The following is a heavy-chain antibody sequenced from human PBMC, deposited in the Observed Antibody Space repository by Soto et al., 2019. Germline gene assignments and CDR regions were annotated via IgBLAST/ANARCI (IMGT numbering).Heavy chain of an antibody. CDR1: GFTFSSYG. CDR3: ARDHHRYSGYDYVDY. D-gene: IGHD5-12*01. CDR2: ISYDGSNK. V-gene: IGHV3-30*03. Sequence: GGSLRLSCAASGFTFSSYGMHWVRQAPGKGLEWVAVISYDGSNKYYADSVKGRFTISRDNSKTMLYLQMNSLRAEDTAVYYCARDHHRYSGYDYVDYWGQGTLVTVSS. J-gene: IGHJ4*02.